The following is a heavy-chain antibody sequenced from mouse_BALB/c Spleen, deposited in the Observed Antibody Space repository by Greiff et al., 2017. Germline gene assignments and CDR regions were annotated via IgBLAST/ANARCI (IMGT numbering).Heavy chain of an antibody. Sequence: QVQLQQSGAELVRPGSSVKISCKASGYAFSSYWMNWVKQRPGQGLEWIGQIYPGDGDTNYNGMFKGKATLTADKSSSTAYMQLSSLTSEDSAVYFCARRRGSSPYYYAMDYWGQGTSVTVSS. CDR2: IYPGDGDT. V-gene: IGHV1-80*01. D-gene: IGHD1-1*01. CDR1: GYAFSSYW. CDR3: ARRRGSSPYYYAMDY. J-gene: IGHJ4*01.